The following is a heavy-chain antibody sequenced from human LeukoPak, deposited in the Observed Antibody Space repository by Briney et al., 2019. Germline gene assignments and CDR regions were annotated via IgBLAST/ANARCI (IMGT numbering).Heavy chain of an antibody. Sequence: GASVKVSCKASGYTFTGYYMHWVRQAPGLGLEWMGWINPNSGGTNYAQKFQGRVTMTRDTSISTAYMELSRLRSDDTAVYYCARDLSMVRGTYYYYGMDVWGQGTTVTVYS. V-gene: IGHV1-2*02. CDR2: INPNSGGT. J-gene: IGHJ6*02. CDR1: GYTFTGYY. CDR3: ARDLSMVRGTYYYYGMDV. D-gene: IGHD3-10*01.